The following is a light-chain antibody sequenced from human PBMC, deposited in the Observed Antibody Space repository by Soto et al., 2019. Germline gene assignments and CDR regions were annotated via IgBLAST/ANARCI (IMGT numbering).Light chain of an antibody. Sequence: EMVLTQSPGTLSVSPGERVTLSCRASQSVNSNYLAWYQQRPGQAPRLLIFGASYRATGIPDWFSGSGSGRGFALSISRLEPEGFAVYYCQRDSSSRLEFTFGPGTRVDSK. J-gene: IGKJ3*01. V-gene: IGKV3-20*01. CDR2: GAS. CDR1: QSVNSNY. CDR3: QRDSSSRLEFT.